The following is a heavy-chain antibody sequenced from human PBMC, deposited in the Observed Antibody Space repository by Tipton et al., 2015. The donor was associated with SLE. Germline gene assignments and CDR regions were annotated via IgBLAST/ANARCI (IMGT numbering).Heavy chain of an antibody. V-gene: IGHV4-59*01. D-gene: IGHD2-15*01. Sequence: GLVKPSETLSLTCTVSGGSISSYYWSWIRQPPGKGLEWIGYIYYSGSTNYNPSLKSRVTISVDTSKNQFSLKLSSVTAADTAVYYCARVPHDSRAFDIWGQGTMVTVSS. CDR1: GGSISSYY. J-gene: IGHJ3*02. CDR3: ARVPHDSRAFDI. CDR2: IYYSGST.